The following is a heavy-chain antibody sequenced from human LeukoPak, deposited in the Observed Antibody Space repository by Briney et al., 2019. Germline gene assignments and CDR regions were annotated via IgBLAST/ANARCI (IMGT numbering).Heavy chain of an antibody. CDR1: GGSIRSSSYY. V-gene: IGHV4-39*01. CDR2: IYYSGST. CDR3: ARGGSSDASRAFDI. J-gene: IGHJ3*02. D-gene: IGHD6-13*01. Sequence: PETLSLTCTVSGGSIRSSSYYWGWIRQPPGKGLEWIGSIYYSGSTYYNPSLKSRVTISVDTSKNQFSLKLRSVTAAETAVYYCARGGSSDASRAFDIWGQGTMVTVSS.